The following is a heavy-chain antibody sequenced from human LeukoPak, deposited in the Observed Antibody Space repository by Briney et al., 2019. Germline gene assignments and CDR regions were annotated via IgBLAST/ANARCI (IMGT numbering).Heavy chain of an antibody. CDR1: GGSISSYY. CDR3: ARHRRIAVADMGHSGYYYYYGMDV. V-gene: IGHV4-59*08. Sequence: SETLSLTCTVSGGSISSYYWSWIRQPPGKGLEWIGYIYYSGSTNYNPSLKSRVTISVDTSKNQFSLKLSSVTAADTAVYYCARHRRIAVADMGHSGYYYYYGMDVWGQGTTVTVSS. J-gene: IGHJ6*02. D-gene: IGHD6-19*01. CDR2: IYYSGST.